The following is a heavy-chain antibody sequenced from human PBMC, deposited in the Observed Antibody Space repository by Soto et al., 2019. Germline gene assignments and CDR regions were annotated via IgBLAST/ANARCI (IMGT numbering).Heavy chain of an antibody. CDR1: GYTFSEFY. J-gene: IGHJ6*02. V-gene: IGHV1-2*02. CDR3: ARRLGGGGDYFYGMDV. D-gene: IGHD3-16*01. Sequence: QVQLVQSGPEMKKPGASVKVSCKTSGYTFSEFYIHWMRQVPGRGLEWMGWINARNDGTKFAGKLKAPLTMPTAPPIRTSYMELSSLTFEDTAVYYCARRLGGGGDYFYGMDVWGQGTAVTVSS. CDR2: INARNDGT.